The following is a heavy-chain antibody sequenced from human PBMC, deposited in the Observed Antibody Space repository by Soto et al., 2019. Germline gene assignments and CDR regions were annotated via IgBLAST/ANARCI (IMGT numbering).Heavy chain of an antibody. CDR3: TSSTSPDAY. D-gene: IGHD2-2*01. V-gene: IGHV3-48*04. Sequence: EVQLAESGGGLVQPGGSLRLSCVASGFDFNRYSMNWVRQAPGEGLEWISYINSGSTSVFYADSVRGRCTISRDNAKNSLYLRMNSLRAEDTAVYYCTSSTSPDAYWGQGTLVTVSS. J-gene: IGHJ4*02. CDR2: INSGSTSV. CDR1: GFDFNRYS.